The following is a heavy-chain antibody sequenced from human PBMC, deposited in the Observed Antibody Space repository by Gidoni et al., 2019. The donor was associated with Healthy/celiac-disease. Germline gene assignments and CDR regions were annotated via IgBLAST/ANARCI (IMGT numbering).Heavy chain of an antibody. CDR2: ISYDGSNK. CDR3: AREETNAFDI. Sequence: QVQLVESGGGVVQPGRSLRLSCAASGFTFSSSAMHWVRQAPGKGLEWVAVISYDGSNKYYADSVKGRFTISRDNSKNTLYLQMNSLRAEDTAVYYCAREETNAFDIWGQGTMVTVSS. J-gene: IGHJ3*02. D-gene: IGHD4-17*01. CDR1: GFTFSSSA. V-gene: IGHV3-30*04.